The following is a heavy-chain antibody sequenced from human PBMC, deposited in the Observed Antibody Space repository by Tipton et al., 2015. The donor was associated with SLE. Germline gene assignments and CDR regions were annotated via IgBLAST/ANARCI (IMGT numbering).Heavy chain of an antibody. CDR2: IYYSGST. D-gene: IGHD5-18*01. J-gene: IGHJ6*02. CDR1: GGSISSSSYY. CDR3: ASSSVDTVYWYYGMDV. V-gene: IGHV4-39*07. Sequence: TLSLTCTVSGGSISSSSYYWGWIRQPPGKGLEWIGSIYYSGSTYSNPSLKSRVTMSVDTSKNQFSLKLNSVTAADTAVYYCASSSVDTVYWYYGMDVWGQGTTVTVSS.